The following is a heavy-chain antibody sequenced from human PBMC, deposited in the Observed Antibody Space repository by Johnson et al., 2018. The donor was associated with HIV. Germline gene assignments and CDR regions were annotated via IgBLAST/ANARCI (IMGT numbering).Heavy chain of an antibody. Sequence: EQLVESGGGLVQPGGSLRLSCAASEVPVSSNYMSWIRQAPGVGLEWVSVIYDDGSIYYADSVKGRFTISRDNSKNTLYLQMNSLRAEDTALYYCAKDLLGGNKGCDAFDIGGQGTMVTVSS. D-gene: IGHD4-23*01. CDR2: IYDDGSI. CDR3: AKDLLGGNKGCDAFDI. V-gene: IGHV3-66*01. CDR1: EVPVSSNY. J-gene: IGHJ3*02.